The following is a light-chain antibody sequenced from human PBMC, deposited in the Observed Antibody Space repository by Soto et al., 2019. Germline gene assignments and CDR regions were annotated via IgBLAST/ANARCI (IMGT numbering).Light chain of an antibody. Sequence: EIVMTHSPATLSVSPGERATLSCMASPSVSSNLAWYQQKPGQAPRLLIYGASTRATGIPARFSGSGSGTDFTLTIRSLQSEDLAGYYGQHCNSWLRWTFGQGTKVEIK. V-gene: IGKV3-15*01. CDR3: QHCNSWLRWT. CDR2: GAS. CDR1: PSVSSN. J-gene: IGKJ1*01.